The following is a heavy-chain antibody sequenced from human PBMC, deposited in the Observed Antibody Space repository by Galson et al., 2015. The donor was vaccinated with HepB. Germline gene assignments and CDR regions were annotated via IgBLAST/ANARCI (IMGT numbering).Heavy chain of an antibody. J-gene: IGHJ4*02. CDR1: GFTFDDYA. D-gene: IGHD6-19*01. Sequence: SLRLSCAASGFTFDDYAINWVRQPPGKGLEWVSGISWNSGIIAYANSVRGRFTISRDNAKNSLSLQMNSLRAEDTALYYCVRDGGSGWPYYYFDFWGQGTLVTVSS. V-gene: IGHV3-9*01. CDR2: ISWNSGII. CDR3: VRDGGSGWPYYYFDF.